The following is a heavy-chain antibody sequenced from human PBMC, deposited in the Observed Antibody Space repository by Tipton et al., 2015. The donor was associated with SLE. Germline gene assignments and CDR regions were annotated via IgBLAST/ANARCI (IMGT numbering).Heavy chain of an antibody. Sequence: SLRLSCAASGFTFSSYWMSWVRQAPGKGLEWVSSISSSSSYIYYADSVKGRFTISRDNAKNSLYLQMNSLRAEDTAVYYCASRGVPENWGQGTLVTVSP. D-gene: IGHD3-10*01. V-gene: IGHV3-21*01. CDR1: GFTFSSYW. J-gene: IGHJ4*02. CDR2: ISSSSSYI. CDR3: ASRGVPEN.